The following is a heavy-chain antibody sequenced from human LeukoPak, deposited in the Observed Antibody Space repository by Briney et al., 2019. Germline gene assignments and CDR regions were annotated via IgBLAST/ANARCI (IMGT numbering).Heavy chain of an antibody. Sequence: GGSLRLSCAASGFTFSSYDMHWVRQATGKGLEWVSAIGTLGDTDYPDSVKGRFTISRENAKNSVYLQMNNLRAGDTAVYYCARGRNSNYYDRSGYYPYWGQGTLVTVSS. CDR1: GFTFSSYD. V-gene: IGHV3-13*01. CDR3: ARGRNSNYYDRSGYYPY. D-gene: IGHD3-22*01. CDR2: IGTLGDT. J-gene: IGHJ4*02.